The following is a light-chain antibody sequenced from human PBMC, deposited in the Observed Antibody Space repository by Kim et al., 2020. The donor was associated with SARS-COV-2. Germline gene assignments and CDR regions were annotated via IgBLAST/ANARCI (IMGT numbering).Light chain of an antibody. Sequence: SYELTQPSSVSVSPGQTARITCSGDVLAKKYARWFQQKPGQAPVLVIYKDSERPSEIPERFSGSSSGTTVTLTISGAQVEDEADYYCYSAADNLWVFGGGTQLTVL. CDR2: KDS. V-gene: IGLV3-27*01. J-gene: IGLJ3*02. CDR1: VLAKKY. CDR3: YSAADNLWV.